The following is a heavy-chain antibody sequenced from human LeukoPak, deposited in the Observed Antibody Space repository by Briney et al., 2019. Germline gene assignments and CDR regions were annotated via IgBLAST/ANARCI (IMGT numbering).Heavy chain of an antibody. J-gene: IGHJ4*02. CDR2: IIPIFGTA. CDR3: ARVDTVMAYYFDL. D-gene: IGHD5-18*01. V-gene: IGHV1-69*13. CDR1: GGTFSSYA. Sequence: SVKVSCKASGGTFSSYAISWVRQAPGQGLEWMGGIIPIFGTANYAQKFQGRVTITADESTSTAYMELSSLRAEDTAVYYCARVDTVMAYYFDLWGQGTLVTVSS.